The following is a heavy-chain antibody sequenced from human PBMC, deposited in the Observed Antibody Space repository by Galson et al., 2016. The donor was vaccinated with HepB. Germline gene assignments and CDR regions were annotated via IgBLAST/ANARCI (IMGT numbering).Heavy chain of an antibody. CDR2: ISPYNGDT. Sequence: SVKVSCKASGFTFSSSTVQWVRQARGQGLEWMGWISPYNGDTNYAQKLQGRVTVTTDTSASTAYMELRSLRSDDTAVYYCARGGGSAYYGMDVWGQGTTVTVSS. D-gene: IGHD1-26*01. CDR1: GFTFSSST. V-gene: IGHV1-18*01. CDR3: ARGGGSAYYGMDV. J-gene: IGHJ6*02.